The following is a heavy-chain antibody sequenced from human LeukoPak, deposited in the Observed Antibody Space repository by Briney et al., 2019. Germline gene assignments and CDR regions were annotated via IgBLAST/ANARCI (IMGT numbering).Heavy chain of an antibody. V-gene: IGHV4-34*01. J-gene: IGHJ4*02. CDR3: VRDRELNY. CDR1: GGSFSGYY. CDR2: INHSRSS. Sequence: SETLSLTCAVYGGSFSGYYWSWIRQPPGKGLEWIGEINHSRSSNYNPSLKSRVTISVDTSKNQFSLRLSSVTASDTAVYYCVRDRELNYWGQGALVTVSS. D-gene: IGHD1-26*01.